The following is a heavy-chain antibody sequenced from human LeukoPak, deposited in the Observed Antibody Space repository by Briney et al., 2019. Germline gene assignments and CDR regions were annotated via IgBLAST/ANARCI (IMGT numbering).Heavy chain of an antibody. J-gene: IGHJ4*02. Sequence: PGGSLRLSCAASGFTFSSYAISWARQAPGKGLEWVSAISGSGGSTYYADSVKGRFTISRDNSKNTLYLQMNSLRAEDTAVYYCAKGPYCSSTSCYGFDYWGQGTLVTVSS. V-gene: IGHV3-23*01. CDR2: ISGSGGST. CDR3: AKGPYCSSTSCYGFDY. D-gene: IGHD2-2*01. CDR1: GFTFSSYA.